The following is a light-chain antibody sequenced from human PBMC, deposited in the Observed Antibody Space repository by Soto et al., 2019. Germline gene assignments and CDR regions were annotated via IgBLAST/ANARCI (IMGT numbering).Light chain of an antibody. CDR3: QQRSNCPLT. CDR1: QSVSSY. CDR2: DAS. J-gene: IGKJ4*01. Sequence: EIVLTQSPATLSLSPGERATLSCRASQSVSSYFSWYQQQPGHAPRLLIYDASNRATGIPARFSGSGSGTVFTLTISSLEPEDVAVYYCQQRSNCPLTFGGGTKVEIK. V-gene: IGKV3-11*01.